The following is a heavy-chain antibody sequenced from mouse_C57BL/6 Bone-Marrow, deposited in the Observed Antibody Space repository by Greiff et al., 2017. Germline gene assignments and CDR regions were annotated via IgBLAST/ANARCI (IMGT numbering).Heavy chain of an antibody. V-gene: IGHV1-82*01. CDR2: IYPGDGDT. J-gene: IGHJ4*01. CDR3: ARRYAMDY. CDR1: GYAFSSSW. Sequence: VQLQQSGPELVKPGASVKISCKASGYAFSSSWMNWVKQRPGKGLEWIGRIYPGDGDTNYNGKFKGKATLTADKSSSTAYMQLSSRTSEDSAVYFCARRYAMDYWGQGTSVTVSS.